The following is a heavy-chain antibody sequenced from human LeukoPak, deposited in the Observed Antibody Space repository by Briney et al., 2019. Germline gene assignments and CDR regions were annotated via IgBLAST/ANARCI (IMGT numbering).Heavy chain of an antibody. CDR2: IIPILGIA. Sequence: SVKVSCKAPGGTFSSYTISWVRQAPGQGLEWMGRIIPILGIANYAQKFQGRVTITADKSTSTAYMELSSLRSEDTAVYYCALYSSGWSSTYWYFDLWGRGTLVTVSS. D-gene: IGHD6-19*01. V-gene: IGHV1-69*02. J-gene: IGHJ2*01. CDR1: GGTFSSYT. CDR3: ALYSSGWSSTYWYFDL.